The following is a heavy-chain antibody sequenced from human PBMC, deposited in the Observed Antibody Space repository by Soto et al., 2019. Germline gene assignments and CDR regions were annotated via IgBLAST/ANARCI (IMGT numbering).Heavy chain of an antibody. V-gene: IGHV3-7*01. J-gene: IGHJ6*03. CDR3: ACLPPQEIAPTYYYSHMDV. CDR1: GFTFSSYW. D-gene: IGHD3-16*01. CDR2: IKHDGSEK. Sequence: GGSLRLSCAASGFTFSSYWMTWVRQAPGKGLEWVANIKHDGSEKYSVDSVKGRFTISRDNAYNSLYLQMNSLRAEDTAVYYCACLPPQEIAPTYYYSHMDVWGKGTTVTVSS.